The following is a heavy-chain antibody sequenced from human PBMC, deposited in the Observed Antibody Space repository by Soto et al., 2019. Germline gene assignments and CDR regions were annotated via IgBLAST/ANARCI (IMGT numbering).Heavy chain of an antibody. CDR3: AREPRSYDYIWGRQNDY. J-gene: IGHJ4*02. CDR1: GFTFSSYG. Sequence: QVQLVESGGGVVQPGRSLRLSCAASGFTFSSYGMHWVRQVPGKGLEWVAVILSDGSNEYYADSVKGRFTISRDNSKNXXYLQMNSLRVEDTALYYCAREPRSYDYIWGRQNDYWGQGTLVTVSS. CDR2: ILSDGSNE. V-gene: IGHV3-33*01. D-gene: IGHD3-16*01.